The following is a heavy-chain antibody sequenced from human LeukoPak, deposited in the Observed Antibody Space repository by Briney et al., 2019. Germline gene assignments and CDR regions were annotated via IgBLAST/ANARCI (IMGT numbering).Heavy chain of an antibody. CDR1: GGSISSSSYY. Sequence: PSETLSLTCTVSGGSISSSSYYWGWIRQPPGKGLEWIGSIYYSGSTYYNPSLKSRVTISVDTSKNQFSLKLSSVTAADTAVYYCARQLRSTLDYWGQGTLVTVSS. V-gene: IGHV4-39*01. CDR3: ARQLRSTLDY. J-gene: IGHJ4*02. D-gene: IGHD4-17*01. CDR2: IYYSGST.